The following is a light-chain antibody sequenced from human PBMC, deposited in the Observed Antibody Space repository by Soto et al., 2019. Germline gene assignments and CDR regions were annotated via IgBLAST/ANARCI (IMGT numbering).Light chain of an antibody. CDR3: CSYAGAYTFV. CDR1: SSDVGVYNY. Sequence: QSALTQPRSVSGSPGQSVTISCTGTSSDVGVYNYVSWYQQHPGKAPKLMIYDVSKRPSGVPDRFSGSKSGNTASLTISGLQAEDDADFYCCSYAGAYTFVFGTGTKLTVL. J-gene: IGLJ1*01. V-gene: IGLV2-11*01. CDR2: DVS.